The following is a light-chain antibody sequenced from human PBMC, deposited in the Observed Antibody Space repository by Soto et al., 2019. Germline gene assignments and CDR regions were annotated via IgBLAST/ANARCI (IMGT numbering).Light chain of an antibody. J-gene: IGLJ1*01. CDR3: CSYAGSYTYV. V-gene: IGLV2-11*01. Sequence: QSTRARPSSVSGSPGQSGTISCTGTSSDVGGYNYVSWYQQHPGKAPKLMIYDVSKWPSGVPDRFSGSKSGNTASLTISGLQAEDEADYYCCSYAGSYTYVFGTGTKVTVL. CDR2: DVS. CDR1: SSDVGGYNY.